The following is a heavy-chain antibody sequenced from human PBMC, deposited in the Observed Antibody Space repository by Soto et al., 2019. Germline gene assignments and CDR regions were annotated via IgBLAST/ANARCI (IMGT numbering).Heavy chain of an antibody. J-gene: IGHJ4*02. CDR1: GFTFSSYS. CDR2: ISSSSSYI. V-gene: IGHV3-21*01. CDR3: ASGPGRLVWVAFDY. Sequence: EVQLVESGGGLVKPGGSLRLSCAASGFTFSSYSMNWVRQAPGKGLEWVSSISSSSSYIYYADSVKGRFTISRDNAKNTLYLQMNSLRAADTAVYYCASGPGRLVWVAFDYWGQGTLVTVS. D-gene: IGHD6-19*01.